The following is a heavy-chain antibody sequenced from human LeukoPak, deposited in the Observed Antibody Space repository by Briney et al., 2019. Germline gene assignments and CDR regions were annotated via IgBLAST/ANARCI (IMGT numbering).Heavy chain of an antibody. V-gene: IGHV3-23*01. D-gene: IGHD5-18*01. CDR2: ISGSGGST. J-gene: IGHJ4*02. CDR1: GFTFSSYA. Sequence: GPRRLSCAASGFTFSSYAMSWVRLAPRKGLEWVSAISGSGGSTYYADSVKGRFTISRDNSKNTLYLQMNSLRAEDTAVYYCAKGAGYSYGWDYWGQGTLVTVSS. CDR3: AKGAGYSYGWDY.